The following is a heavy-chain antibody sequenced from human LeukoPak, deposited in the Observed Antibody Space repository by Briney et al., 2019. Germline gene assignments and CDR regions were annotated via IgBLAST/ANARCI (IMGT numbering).Heavy chain of an antibody. J-gene: IGHJ4*02. V-gene: IGHV1-46*01. CDR1: GYTFTNYY. Sequence: ASVKVSCKASGYTFTNYYLHWVRQAPGQGLEWVGVINPGGGSTSYAQKFQGRVTMTRDTSTSTVYMELSSLRSEDTAVYYCARKYDGYSFFDYWGQGTLVTVSS. CDR2: INPGGGST. D-gene: IGHD5-24*01. CDR3: ARKYDGYSFFDY.